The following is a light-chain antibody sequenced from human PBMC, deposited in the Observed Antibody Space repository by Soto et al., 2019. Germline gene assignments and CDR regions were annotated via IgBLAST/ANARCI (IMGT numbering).Light chain of an antibody. J-gene: IGKJ2*02. CDR1: QSVSRNY. V-gene: IGKV3-20*01. CDR2: GAS. Sequence: EIDLTQSPGTLSLSPGERTTLSCRASQSVSRNYLAWYQQKPGQTPMLLIYGASNRDTGIPDRFSAGGSGTEFTLTITRLEPEDLAVYYCQQYGSSPCTFGQGTKLEIK. CDR3: QQYGSSPCT.